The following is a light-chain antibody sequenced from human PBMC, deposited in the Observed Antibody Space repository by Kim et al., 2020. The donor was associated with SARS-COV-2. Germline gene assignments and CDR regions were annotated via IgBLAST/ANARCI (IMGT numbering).Light chain of an antibody. V-gene: IGLV1-40*01. J-gene: IGLJ1*01. CDR3: QSYDNSLSGYV. CDR2: ANT. CDR1: SSNIGTSFD. Sequence: QRVTLSGTGTSSNIGTSFDVHWYQQLPGSAPKLLIYANTNRPSGVPDRFSGSKSGTSASLAITGVQAEDEADYYCQSYDNSLSGYVFGTGTKVTVL.